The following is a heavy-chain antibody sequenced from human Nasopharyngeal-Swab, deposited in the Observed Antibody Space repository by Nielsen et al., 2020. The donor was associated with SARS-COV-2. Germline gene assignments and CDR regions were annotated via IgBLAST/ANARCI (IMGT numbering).Heavy chain of an antibody. J-gene: IGHJ5*02. CDR1: GYSFTNYW. CDR2: IDPRDSYT. V-gene: IGHV5-10-1*01. Sequence: GESLKISCQGSGYSFTNYWISWVRQMPGRGLEWMGRIDPRDSYTNYSPSFQGHVTISADKSISTAYLQWSSLKASDTAMYYCARRDYYDTSGYSTEWFDPWGQGTLVTVSS. CDR3: ARRDYYDTSGYSTEWFDP. D-gene: IGHD3-22*01.